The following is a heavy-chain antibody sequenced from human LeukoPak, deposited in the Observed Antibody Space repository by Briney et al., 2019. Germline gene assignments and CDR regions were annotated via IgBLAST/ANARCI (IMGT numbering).Heavy chain of an antibody. CDR1: GSTFSSYA. Sequence: GGSLRLSCAASGSTFSSYAMHWVRQAPGKGLEWVALISYDGSNKYYADSVKGRFTISRDNSKNTLYLQMNGLRTEDTAVYYCAKVGDNWDFDYWGQGTLVSVSS. CDR2: ISYDGSNK. D-gene: IGHD3-16*01. J-gene: IGHJ4*02. CDR3: AKVGDNWDFDY. V-gene: IGHV3-30*18.